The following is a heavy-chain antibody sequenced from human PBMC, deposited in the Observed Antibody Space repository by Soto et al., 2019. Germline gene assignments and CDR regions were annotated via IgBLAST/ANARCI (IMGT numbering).Heavy chain of an antibody. D-gene: IGHD5-18*01. J-gene: IGHJ4*02. CDR1: GDTVSRNSAA. CDR3: ERERPHSYGREFDA. V-gene: IGHV6-1*01. CDR2: TYYRSTWYN. Sequence: QTLSLTCAISGDTVSRNSAAWNWIRQSPSRGLEWLGRTYYRSTWYNDYAGSVKSRMTLDADTSKNQVSLQLKSVTPEDTAVYYCERERPHSYGREFDAWGPRILVTVSS.